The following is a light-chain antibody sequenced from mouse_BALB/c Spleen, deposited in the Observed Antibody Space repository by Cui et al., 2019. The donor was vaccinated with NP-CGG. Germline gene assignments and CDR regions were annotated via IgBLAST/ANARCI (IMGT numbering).Light chain of an antibody. CDR2: STS. CDR3: QQFSGYPLRIFT. V-gene: IGKV4-57-1*01. Sequence: ENVLTQSPAIMSASPGEKVTMTCRASSSVSSNYLHWYQQMSGASPKLWIYSTSNLASGVPVRFSGSGSGTSYSLTISSVEAEDGATYYCQQFSGYPLRIFTFGSGKKLEIK. J-gene: IGKJ4*01. CDR1: SSVSSNY.